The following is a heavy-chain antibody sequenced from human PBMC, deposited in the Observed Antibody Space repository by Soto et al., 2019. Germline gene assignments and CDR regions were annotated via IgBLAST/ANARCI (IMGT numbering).Heavy chain of an antibody. CDR1: GDSVSNNSAA. CDR2: TYYRSKWFN. D-gene: IGHD3-3*02. J-gene: IGHJ5*02. CDR3: AREGRLAASIFHNWFDP. Sequence: QSLSLPCGISGDSVSNNSAAWNWIRHSPSRGLEWLGRTYYRSKWFNNYALSVKGRITINPDTSKNQFSLQLNSVTPEDTAVYYCAREGRLAASIFHNWFDPWGQGTLVTLS. V-gene: IGHV6-1*01.